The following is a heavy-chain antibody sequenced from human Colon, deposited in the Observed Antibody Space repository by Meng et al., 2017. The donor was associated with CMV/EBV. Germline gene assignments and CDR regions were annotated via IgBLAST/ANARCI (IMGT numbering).Heavy chain of an antibody. D-gene: IGHD6-19*01. CDR1: GFTFSTYA. Sequence: GGSLRLSCAASGFTFSTYAMNWVRQAPGKGLEWVSGIGGSGATTHYADSVRGRFTISRDNDKNTLYLEMHSLRAEDTAVYYCARMPYSSHSGLDYWGQGTLVTVSS. J-gene: IGHJ4*02. CDR2: IGGSGATT. V-gene: IGHV3-23*01. CDR3: ARMPYSSHSGLDY.